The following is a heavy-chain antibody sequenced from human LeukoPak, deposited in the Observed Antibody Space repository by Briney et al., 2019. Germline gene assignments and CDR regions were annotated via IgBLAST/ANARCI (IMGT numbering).Heavy chain of an antibody. V-gene: IGHV3-30*09. CDR3: AKSYDNGWYVCDY. J-gene: IGHJ4*02. D-gene: IGHD6-19*01. Sequence: GGSLRLSCAASGFTFSNFAMNWVRQAPGKGLEWVAFISYDGSIKSYADSVKGRFAVSRDNSKNTLYLQMNSLRPEDTAFYYCAKSYDNGWYVCDYWSQGTLVTVSS. CDR1: GFTFSNFA. CDR2: ISYDGSIK.